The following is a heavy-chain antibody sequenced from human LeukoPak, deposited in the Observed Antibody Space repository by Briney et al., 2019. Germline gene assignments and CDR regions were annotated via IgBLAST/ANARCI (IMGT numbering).Heavy chain of an antibody. V-gene: IGHV3-7*05. CDR2: IKQDGSEI. D-gene: IGHD6-25*01. CDR3: ARGAVL. CDR1: GFTFRGYW. Sequence: GRSLRLSCAASGFTFRGYWMGWVRQAPGKGLEWVANIKQDGSEIYYVDSVKGRFTISRDNAKNSLYLQMNSLRAEDTAVYYCARGAVLWGQGTLVTVSS. J-gene: IGHJ4*02.